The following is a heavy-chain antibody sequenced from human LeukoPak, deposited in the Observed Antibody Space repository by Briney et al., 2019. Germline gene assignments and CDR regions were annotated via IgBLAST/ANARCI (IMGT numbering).Heavy chain of an antibody. CDR3: ARKGVDHYYYYMDV. V-gene: IGHV3-7*01. D-gene: IGHD2-8*01. CDR2: IKQDGSEK. CDR1: GFTFSSYW. Sequence: GGSLRLSCAASGFTFSSYWMSWVRQAPGKGLEWVANIKQDGSEKYYVDSVKGRFTISRDNAKNSLYLQMNSLSAEDTAVYYCARKGVDHYYYYMDVWGKGATVIVSS. J-gene: IGHJ6*03.